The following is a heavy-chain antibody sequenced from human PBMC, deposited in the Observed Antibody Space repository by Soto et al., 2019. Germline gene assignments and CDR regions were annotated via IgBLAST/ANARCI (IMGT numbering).Heavy chain of an antibody. Sequence: QVQLVESGGDVVQPGRSLRLSCVASGFTFSNYVMHWVRQAPGKGLEWVALVSGEGNKHYVDSVKDRFSISRDNSKNKLNLEMNSLRVEDTALYYCAREDESSGYAGTFRHWGQGTLVTVSP. D-gene: IGHD3-22*01. CDR3: AREDESSGYAGTFRH. CDR1: GFTFSNYV. J-gene: IGHJ1*01. CDR2: VSGEGNK. V-gene: IGHV3-30-3*01.